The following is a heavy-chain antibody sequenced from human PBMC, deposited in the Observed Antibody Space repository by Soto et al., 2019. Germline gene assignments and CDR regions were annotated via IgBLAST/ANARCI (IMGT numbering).Heavy chain of an antibody. Sequence: GGSLRLSCAASGFTFSSYAMSWVRQAPGKGLEWVSAISGSGGSTYYADSVKGRFTISRDNSKNTLYLQMNSLRAEDTAVYYCAKAQLELLRYYYYGMDVWGQGTTVTVSS. V-gene: IGHV3-23*01. CDR3: AKAQLELLRYYYYGMDV. CDR1: GFTFSSYA. J-gene: IGHJ6*02. D-gene: IGHD1-7*01. CDR2: ISGSGGST.